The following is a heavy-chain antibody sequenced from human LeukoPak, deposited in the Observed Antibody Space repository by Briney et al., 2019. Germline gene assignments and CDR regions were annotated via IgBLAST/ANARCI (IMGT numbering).Heavy chain of an antibody. D-gene: IGHD3-22*01. Sequence: GASVKVSCKASGYTFTDYYIHWVRQAPGQGLEWMGWINPNSGGTNYAQKFQGRVTMTRDTSISTAYMELSRLTSDDTAVYYCARLPLRYYFDTSGPDYWGQGTLVTVSS. V-gene: IGHV1-2*02. CDR3: ARLPLRYYFDTSGPDY. CDR2: INPNSGGT. J-gene: IGHJ4*02. CDR1: GYTFTDYY.